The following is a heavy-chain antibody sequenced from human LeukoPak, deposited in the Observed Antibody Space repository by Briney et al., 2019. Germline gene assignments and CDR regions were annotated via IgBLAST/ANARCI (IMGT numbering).Heavy chain of an antibody. Sequence: PGGSLRLSCAASGFTFSSYWMHWVRQAPGKGLVWVSRINSDGSSTSYADSVKGRFTISRDNAKNTLCLQMNSLRAEDTAVYYCAREVTTVTCYWFDPWGQGTLVTVSS. J-gene: IGHJ5*02. V-gene: IGHV3-74*01. D-gene: IGHD4-17*01. CDR2: INSDGSST. CDR1: GFTFSSYW. CDR3: AREVTTVTCYWFDP.